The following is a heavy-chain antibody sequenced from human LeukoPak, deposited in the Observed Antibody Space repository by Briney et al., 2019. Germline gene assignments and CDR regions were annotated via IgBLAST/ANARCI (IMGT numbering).Heavy chain of an antibody. CDR2: ISWNSGSI. J-gene: IGHJ4*02. CDR1: GFTFDDDA. V-gene: IGHV3-9*03. Sequence: PGGSLRLSCAASGFTFDDDAMHWVRQAPGKGLEWVSGISWNSGSIGYADSVKGRFPISRDNAKNSLYLQMNSLRAEDMALYYCAKTPIAAADSRPYYFDYWGQGTLVTVSS. CDR3: AKTPIAAADSRPYYFDY. D-gene: IGHD6-13*01.